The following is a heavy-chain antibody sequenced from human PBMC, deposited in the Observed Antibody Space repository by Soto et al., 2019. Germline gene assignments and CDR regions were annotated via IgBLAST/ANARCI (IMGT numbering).Heavy chain of an antibody. V-gene: IGHV3-33*01. J-gene: IGHJ4*02. D-gene: IGHD2-15*01. Sequence: PGGSLSLSCAASGFTFSSYGMHWVRQAPGKGLEWVAVIWYDGSNKYYADSVKGRFTISRDNSKNTLYLQMNSLRAEDTAVYYCARDPGYCSGGSCYGGNYFDYWGQGTLVTVSS. CDR3: ARDPGYCSGGSCYGGNYFDY. CDR2: IWYDGSNK. CDR1: GFTFSSYG.